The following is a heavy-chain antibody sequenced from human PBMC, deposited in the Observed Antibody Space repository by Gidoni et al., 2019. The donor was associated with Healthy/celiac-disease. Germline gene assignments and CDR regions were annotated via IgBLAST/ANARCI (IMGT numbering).Heavy chain of an antibody. D-gene: IGHD6-19*01. Sequence: QVQLVQSGAEVKKPGSSVKVSCKASGGTFSSYAISWVRQAPGQGLEWMGGIIPIFGTANYAQKFQGRVTITADESTSTAYMELSSLRSEDTAVYYCARDSSGWYWQSGGDYYYGMDVWGQGTTVTVSS. CDR2: IIPIFGTA. CDR1: GGTFSSYA. V-gene: IGHV1-69*01. CDR3: ARDSSGWYWQSGGDYYYGMDV. J-gene: IGHJ6*02.